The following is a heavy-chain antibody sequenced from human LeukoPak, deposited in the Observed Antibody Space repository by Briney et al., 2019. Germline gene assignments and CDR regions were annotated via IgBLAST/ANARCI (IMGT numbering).Heavy chain of an antibody. D-gene: IGHD3-22*01. J-gene: IGHJ4*02. Sequence: PSETLSLTCTVSGGSISSGDYYWGWIRQPPGKGLEWIGYIYYSGSTYYNPSLKSRVTISVDTSKNQFSLKLSSVTAADTAVYYCARDRGSGFADYWGQGTLVTVSS. CDR3: ARDRGSGFADY. CDR1: GGSISSGDYY. V-gene: IGHV4-30-4*01. CDR2: IYYSGST.